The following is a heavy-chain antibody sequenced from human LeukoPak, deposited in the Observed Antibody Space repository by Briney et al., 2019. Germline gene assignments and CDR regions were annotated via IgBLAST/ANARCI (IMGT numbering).Heavy chain of an antibody. V-gene: IGHV1-69*04. Sequence: GASVKVSCKASGGTFSSYAISWVRQAPGQGLEWMGRIIPILGIANYAQKFQGRVTITADKSTSTAYMELSSLRSEDTAVYYCARDFEDIVVVVASYYYYYGMDVWGQGTTVTVSS. CDR1: GGTFSSYA. J-gene: IGHJ6*02. CDR2: IIPILGIA. CDR3: ARDFEDIVVVVASYYYYYGMDV. D-gene: IGHD2-15*01.